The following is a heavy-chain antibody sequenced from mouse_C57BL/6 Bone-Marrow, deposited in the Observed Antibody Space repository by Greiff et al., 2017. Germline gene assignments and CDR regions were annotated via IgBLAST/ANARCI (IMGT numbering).Heavy chain of an antibody. D-gene: IGHD1-1*01. CDR1: GFTFTDYY. Sequence: EVMLVESGGGLVQPGGSLSLSCAASGFTFTDYYMSWVRQPPGKALEWLGFLRNKANGYTTEYSASVKGRFTISRDNSQSILYLQMNALRADDSATYDCARYKGPYYGSSYGYFDYWGQGTTLTVSS. CDR3: ARYKGPYYGSSYGYFDY. J-gene: IGHJ2*01. CDR2: LRNKANGYTT. V-gene: IGHV7-3*01.